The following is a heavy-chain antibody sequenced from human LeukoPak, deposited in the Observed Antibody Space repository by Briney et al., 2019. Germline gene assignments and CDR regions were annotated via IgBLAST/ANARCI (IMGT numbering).Heavy chain of an antibody. CDR1: GGSINSYY. D-gene: IGHD6-19*01. J-gene: IGHJ4*02. V-gene: IGHV4-59*08. CDR2: IFYSGST. Sequence: SETLSLTCTVSGGSINSYYWSWIRQPPGKGLEWIGYIFYSGSTNYNPSLKSRVTISVDTSKNQFSLKLSSVTAADTAVYYCARRITSSGWYRDDYWGQGTQVTVSS. CDR3: ARRITSSGWYRDDY.